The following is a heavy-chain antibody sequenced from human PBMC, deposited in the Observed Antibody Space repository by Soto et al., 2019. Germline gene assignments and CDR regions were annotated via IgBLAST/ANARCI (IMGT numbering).Heavy chain of an antibody. CDR2: INHSGST. CDR1: GGSFSGYY. Sequence: SETLSLTCAVYGGSFSGYYWSWIRQPPGKGLEWIGEINHSGSTNYNPSLKSRVTISVDTSKNQFSLKLSSVTAADTAVYYCARGGSFYDILTGPKNKPPDYWGEGTLVTVSS. V-gene: IGHV4-34*01. J-gene: IGHJ4*02. D-gene: IGHD3-9*01. CDR3: ARGGSFYDILTGPKNKPPDY.